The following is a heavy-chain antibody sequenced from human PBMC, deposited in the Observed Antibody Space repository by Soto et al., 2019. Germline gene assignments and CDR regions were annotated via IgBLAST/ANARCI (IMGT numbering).Heavy chain of an antibody. V-gene: IGHV3-23*01. Sequence: VQLLESGGGLVQPGGSLRLSCAASGFTFSSYAMSWVRQAPGKGLEWVSAISGSGGSTYYADSVKGRFTISRDNSKNTLYLQMNSLRAEDTAVYYCAKTPPYYDFWSGYYSYYFDYWGQGTLVTVSS. CDR1: GFTFSSYA. D-gene: IGHD3-3*01. J-gene: IGHJ4*02. CDR2: ISGSGGST. CDR3: AKTPPYYDFWSGYYSYYFDY.